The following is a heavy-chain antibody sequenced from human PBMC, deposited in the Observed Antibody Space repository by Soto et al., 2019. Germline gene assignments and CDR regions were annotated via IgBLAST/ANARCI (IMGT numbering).Heavy chain of an antibody. J-gene: IGHJ4*02. Sequence: EVQLVESGGGLVQPGGSLRLSCAASGFTFSSYSMNWVRQAPGKGLEWVSYISSSSSTIYYADSVKGRFTISRDNAKNSLYLQMNSLRDEDTAVYYCARDNRDDSSGYYYSDYWGQGPLVTVSS. V-gene: IGHV3-48*02. D-gene: IGHD3-22*01. CDR2: ISSSSSTI. CDR1: GFTFSSYS. CDR3: ARDNRDDSSGYYYSDY.